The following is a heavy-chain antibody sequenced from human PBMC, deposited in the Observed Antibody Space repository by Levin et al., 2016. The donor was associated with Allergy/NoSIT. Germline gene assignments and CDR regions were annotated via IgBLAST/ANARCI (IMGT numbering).Heavy chain of an antibody. D-gene: IGHD1-14*01. CDR3: AKGYQTYYYMDV. Sequence: GGSLRLSCAASGFTFSSYAMHWVRQAPGKGLEWVSAITGRGDDTSYADSVKGRFTISRDNSENTLYMQMNSLGAEDTAVYYCAKGYQTYYYMDVWGEGTTVTVSS. V-gene: IGHV3-23*01. CDR1: GFTFSSYA. J-gene: IGHJ6*03. CDR2: ITGRGDDT.